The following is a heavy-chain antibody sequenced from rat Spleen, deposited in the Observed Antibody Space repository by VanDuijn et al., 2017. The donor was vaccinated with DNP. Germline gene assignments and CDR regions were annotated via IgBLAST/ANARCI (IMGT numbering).Heavy chain of an antibody. V-gene: IGHV5-31*01. CDR1: GFTINNFW. Sequence: EVQLVESGGDLVQPGGSLKLSCMASGFTINNFWMNWIRQVPGKGLEWVASLTNSGGTTYYLDSVKGRFTISRDIAKNTLYLQMNSLRSEDTATYYCARPDHWGQGVMVTVSS. J-gene: IGHJ2*01. CDR3: ARPDH. CDR2: LTNSGGTT.